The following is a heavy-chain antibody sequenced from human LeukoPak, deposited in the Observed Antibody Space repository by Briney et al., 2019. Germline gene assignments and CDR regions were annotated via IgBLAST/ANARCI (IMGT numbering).Heavy chain of an antibody. CDR1: GFTFSSYA. CDR3: ARDLAYCGGECYSGDAFDI. J-gene: IGHJ3*02. CDR2: ISNDGSKK. Sequence: GGSLRLSCAASGFTFSSYAMHLVRQAAGKGLEWVAVISNDGSKKQYADSVKGRFTISRDNSKNTLYLQMNSLRAEDTDVYYCARDLAYCGGECYSGDAFDIWGQGTMVTVSS. V-gene: IGHV3-30*04. D-gene: IGHD2-21*01.